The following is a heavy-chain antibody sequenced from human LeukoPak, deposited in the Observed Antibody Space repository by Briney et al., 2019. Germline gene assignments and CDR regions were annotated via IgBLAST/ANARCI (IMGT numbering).Heavy chain of an antibody. Sequence: PSETLSLTCAVSGGSISSSNWWSWVRQPPGKGLEWIGYIYYSGSTNYNPSLKSRVTISVDTSKNQFSLKLSSVTAADTAVYYCESLDITFGGVIANWGQGTLVTVSS. CDR3: ESLDITFGGVIAN. V-gene: IGHV4-4*02. J-gene: IGHJ4*02. CDR2: IYYSGST. CDR1: GGSISSSNW. D-gene: IGHD3-16*02.